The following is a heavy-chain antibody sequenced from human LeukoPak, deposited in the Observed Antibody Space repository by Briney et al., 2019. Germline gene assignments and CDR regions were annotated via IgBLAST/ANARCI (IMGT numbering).Heavy chain of an antibody. D-gene: IGHD4-17*01. CDR3: ARAAEEYMTTVTAIDL. V-gene: IGHV3-30-3*01. CDR1: GFIFSSYT. CDR2: ISYAGSNK. Sequence: GGSLRLSCEASGFIFSSYTMHWVRQAPGKGLEWVAAISYAGSNKFYADSVQGRFTVSRDNSQNTLYVQMNSLRSEDTAVYYCARAAEEYMTTVTAIDLWGQGTLVTVSS. J-gene: IGHJ5*02.